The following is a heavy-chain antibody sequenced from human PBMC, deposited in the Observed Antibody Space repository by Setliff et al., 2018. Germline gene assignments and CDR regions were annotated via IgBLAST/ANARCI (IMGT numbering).Heavy chain of an antibody. D-gene: IGHD2-2*01. CDR3: ARARYCSSTSCYYYYYMDV. J-gene: IGHJ6*03. CDR2: IKQDGSEK. Sequence: GGSLRLSCTASGFTFGDYAMSWVRQAPGKGLEWVANIKQDGSEKYYVDSVKGRFTISRDNAKNTLYLQMNSLRAEDTAVYYCARARYCSSTSCYYYYYMDVWGKGTTVTVSS. V-gene: IGHV3-7*01. CDR1: GFTFGDYA.